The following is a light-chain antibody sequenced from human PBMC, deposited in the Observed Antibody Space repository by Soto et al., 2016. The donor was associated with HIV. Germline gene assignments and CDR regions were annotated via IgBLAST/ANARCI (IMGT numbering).Light chain of an antibody. Sequence: DFQMTQSPSSLSASVGDRVTITCRASQDINNYLAWYQQKPGKVPELLIYAASTLQFGVPSRFSGTGSGTDFTLTITSLQPEDVASYYCQKYDNPPWTFGHGTKVEIK. CDR2: AAS. CDR1: QDINNY. CDR3: QKYDNPPWT. J-gene: IGKJ1*01. V-gene: IGKV1-27*01.